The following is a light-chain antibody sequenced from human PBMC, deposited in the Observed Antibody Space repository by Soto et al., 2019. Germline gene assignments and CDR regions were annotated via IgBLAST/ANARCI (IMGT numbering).Light chain of an antibody. V-gene: IGLV1-51*01. Sequence: QSVLTQPPSVSAAPGQKVTISCSASSSNIGNNDVSWYQQLPGTPPKLLIFDNNKRPPGIPDRFSGSKPGTSATLGIPGLQPGDEADYYCGTRDSSRSARRFGTGTKVTVL. J-gene: IGLJ1*01. CDR3: GTRDSSRSARR. CDR1: SSNIGNND. CDR2: DNN.